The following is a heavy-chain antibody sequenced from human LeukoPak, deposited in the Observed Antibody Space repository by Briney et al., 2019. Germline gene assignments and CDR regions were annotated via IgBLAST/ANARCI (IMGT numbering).Heavy chain of an antibody. Sequence: GGSLRLSCAASGFTFSSYAMSWVRQAPGKGLEWVSAISGSGGSTHYADSVKGRFTISRDNSKNTLYLQMNSLRAEDTAVYYCAKDRFGGSYDPWYFDYWGQGTLVTVSS. CDR3: AKDRFGGSYDPWYFDY. CDR2: ISGSGGST. J-gene: IGHJ4*02. V-gene: IGHV3-23*01. D-gene: IGHD1-26*01. CDR1: GFTFSSYA.